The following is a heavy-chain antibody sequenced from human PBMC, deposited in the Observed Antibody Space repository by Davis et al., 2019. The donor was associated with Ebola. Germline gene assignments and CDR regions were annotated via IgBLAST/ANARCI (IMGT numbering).Heavy chain of an antibody. D-gene: IGHD5-24*01. CDR3: TRGGMATPFDY. Sequence: PGGSLRLSCAASGFTVSSNYMSWVRQAPGKGLEWVSAIYNAGSRTYYADSVKGRFSISRDNSKNTLYLQMNSLRAEDTAVYYCTRGGMATPFDYWGQGTLVTVSS. CDR2: IYNAGSRT. V-gene: IGHV3-53*01. J-gene: IGHJ4*02. CDR1: GFTVSSNY.